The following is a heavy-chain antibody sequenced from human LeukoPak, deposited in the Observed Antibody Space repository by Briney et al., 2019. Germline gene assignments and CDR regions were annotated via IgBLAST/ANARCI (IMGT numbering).Heavy chain of an antibody. Sequence: GGSLRLSCAASGFTFSSYSMNWVRQAPGKGLESVALISYDGSNKYYADSVKGRFTISRDNSKSTLYLQVNSLRVEDTAVYYCARGPPLYDGTGYNFDCWGQGTLVTVSS. J-gene: IGHJ4*02. V-gene: IGHV3-30*03. CDR2: ISYDGSNK. D-gene: IGHD3-22*01. CDR3: ARGPPLYDGTGYNFDC. CDR1: GFTFSSYS.